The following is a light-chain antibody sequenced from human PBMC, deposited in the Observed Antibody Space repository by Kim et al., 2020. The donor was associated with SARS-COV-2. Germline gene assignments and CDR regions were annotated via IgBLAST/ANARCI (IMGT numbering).Light chain of an antibody. V-gene: IGKV1-12*01. CDR3: QQSQSAPWT. CDR1: QGVSSS. CDR2: DTS. Sequence: DIQMTQSPPSVSASVGDRVTITCRASQGVSSSLAWYQQKPGKAPKLLIYDTSSLQTGVPSRFSGSGFGTDFILTISSLQPDDFAIYYCQQSQSAPWTFGQGTKVEIK. J-gene: IGKJ1*01.